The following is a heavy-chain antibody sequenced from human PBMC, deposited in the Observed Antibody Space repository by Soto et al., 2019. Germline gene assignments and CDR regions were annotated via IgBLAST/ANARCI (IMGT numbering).Heavy chain of an antibody. D-gene: IGHD1-1*01. V-gene: IGHV4-59*01. J-gene: IGHJ3*02. CDR3: ARANNIGPKRNAFDI. Sequence: PSETLSRTCTGSGGSISSYFWSWIRQPPGKGLEWIGYLHYSGSTNYNPSLKSRVTTSVDTSQNQFSLRLTSVTAADTAVYYCARANNIGPKRNAFDIWGKATLVT. CDR2: LHYSGST. CDR1: GGSISSYF.